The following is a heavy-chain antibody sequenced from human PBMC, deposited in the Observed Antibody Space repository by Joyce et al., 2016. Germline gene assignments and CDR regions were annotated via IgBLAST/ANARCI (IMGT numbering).Heavy chain of an antibody. CDR3: AKIVLVRDYYDFGLDV. V-gene: IGHV3-30*04. J-gene: IGHJ6*02. D-gene: IGHD6-6*01. CDR1: GFTFSRYT. Sequence: QVRLVASGGGVVQPGTSLKLSCTASGFTFSRYTMHWVRQAQGKGLEWVELVSFDGHKTYYADSVRGRFTVSRDNSNDTLSLHMNSLKTEDTAIYYCAKIVLVRDYYDFGLDVWGQGTTVAV. CDR2: VSFDGHKT.